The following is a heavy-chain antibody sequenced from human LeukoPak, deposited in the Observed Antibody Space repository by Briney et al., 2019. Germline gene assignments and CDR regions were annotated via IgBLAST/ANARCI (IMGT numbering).Heavy chain of an antibody. CDR2: ISYDGSNK. CDR3: ARIMAPRVGSFDY. D-gene: IGHD2-8*01. CDR1: GFTFSSYG. V-gene: IGHV3-30*03. J-gene: IGHJ4*02. Sequence: PGGSLRLSCAASGFTFSSYGMHWVRQAPGKGLEWVAVISYDGSNKYYADSVKGRFTISRDNSKNTLYLQMNSLRAEDTAVYYCARIMAPRVGSFDYWGQGTLVIVSS.